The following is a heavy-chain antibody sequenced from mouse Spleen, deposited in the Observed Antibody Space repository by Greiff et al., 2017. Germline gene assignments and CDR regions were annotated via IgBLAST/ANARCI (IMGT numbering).Heavy chain of an antibody. CDR1: GFTFSSYT. CDR2: ISSGGGNT. V-gene: IGHV5-9*04. CDR3: ARQGVLPFDY. Sequence: EVQVVESGGGLVKPGGSLKLSCAASGFTFSSYTMSWVRQTPAKRLEWVATISSGGGNTYYPDSVKGRFTISRDNARNTLYLQMSSLRSEDTAMYYCARQGVLPFDYWGQGTTLTVSS. D-gene: IGHD5-5*01. J-gene: IGHJ2*01.